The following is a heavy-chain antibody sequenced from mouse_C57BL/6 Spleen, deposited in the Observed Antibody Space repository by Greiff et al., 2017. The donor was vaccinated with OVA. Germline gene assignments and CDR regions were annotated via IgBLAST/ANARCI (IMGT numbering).Heavy chain of an antibody. CDR3: ARWGNYAMDY. CDR1: GYAFSSSW. V-gene: IGHV1-82*01. Sequence: VKLMESGPELVKPGASVKISCKASGYAFSSSWMNWVKQRPGKGLEWIGRIYPGDGDTNYNGKFKGKATLTADKSSSTAYMQLSSLTSEDSAVYFCARWGNYAMDYWGQGTSVTVSS. J-gene: IGHJ4*01. CDR2: IYPGDGDT.